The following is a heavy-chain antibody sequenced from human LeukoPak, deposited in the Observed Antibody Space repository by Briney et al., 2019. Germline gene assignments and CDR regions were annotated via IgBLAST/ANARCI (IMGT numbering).Heavy chain of an antibody. CDR2: ISSDGSNK. J-gene: IGHJ3*02. CDR1: GFTFTNYG. Sequence: PGRSLRLSCAASGFTFTNYGIHWVRLAPGKGLEWVAVISSDGSNKHYADPVKGRFTISRDDSKNTLYLQMNSLRVDDTALYYCTTFDMWGQGTMVTVSS. V-gene: IGHV3-30*03. CDR3: TTFDM.